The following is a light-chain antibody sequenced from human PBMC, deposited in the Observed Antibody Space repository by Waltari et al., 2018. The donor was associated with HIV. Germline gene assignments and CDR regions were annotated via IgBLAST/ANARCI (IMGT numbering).Light chain of an antibody. J-gene: IGLJ2*01. Sequence: QSVLTQPPSVSGAPGQRVPISCTGSSSNIGAGSDVPWYQQLPGTAPKVLIYGNTNRPSGVPDRFSGSKSGTSASLAITGLQAEDEADYYCQSYDSSLSGFVVFGGGTKVTVL. CDR3: QSYDSSLSGFVV. CDR2: GNT. V-gene: IGLV1-40*01. CDR1: SSNIGAGSD.